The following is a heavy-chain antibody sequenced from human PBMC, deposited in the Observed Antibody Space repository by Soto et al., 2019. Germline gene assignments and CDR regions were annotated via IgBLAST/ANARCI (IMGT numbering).Heavy chain of an antibody. Sequence: QVQLVESGGGVVQPGRSLGLSCAASGFTFSSSGMHWVRQAPGKGLEWVALIWYDGSEKYYADSVKGRFTISRDNSKNTLYLQMNSLRAEDTAVYFCARGPYSGGFDYWGQGTLVTVSS. CDR2: IWYDGSEK. CDR3: ARGPYSGGFDY. D-gene: IGHD6-19*01. V-gene: IGHV3-33*01. J-gene: IGHJ4*02. CDR1: GFTFSSSG.